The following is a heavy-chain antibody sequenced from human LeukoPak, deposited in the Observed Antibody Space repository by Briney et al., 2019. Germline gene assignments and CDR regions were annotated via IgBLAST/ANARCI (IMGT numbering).Heavy chain of an antibody. V-gene: IGHV3-7*04. CDR1: GFTLSIYW. Sequence: QPGGSLRLSCVASGFTLSIYWMGRVRQAPGKGLEWVANKKEDGSESYCVDSVKGRFTISRDNAKTSLYLQVNSMRAEDTAAYYCARADFRGSSWDYAYWGQGALVTVSS. CDR2: KKEDGSES. J-gene: IGHJ4*02. CDR3: ARADFRGSSWDYAY. D-gene: IGHD6-13*01.